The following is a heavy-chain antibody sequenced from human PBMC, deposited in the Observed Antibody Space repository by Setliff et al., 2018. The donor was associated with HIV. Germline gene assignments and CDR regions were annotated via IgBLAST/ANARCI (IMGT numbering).Heavy chain of an antibody. CDR2: VDPEDGET. CDR3: VTGEGLRF. D-gene: IGHD2-15*01. V-gene: IGHV1-69-2*01. Sequence: GASVKVSCKASGYTFTDYYMHWVQQAPGKGLEWMGRVDPEDGETIYAEKFQGRVTMTTATSSDTAYLYLSSLRSEDTAVYYCVTGEGLRFWGQGTLVTVS. CDR1: GYTFTDYY. J-gene: IGHJ4*02.